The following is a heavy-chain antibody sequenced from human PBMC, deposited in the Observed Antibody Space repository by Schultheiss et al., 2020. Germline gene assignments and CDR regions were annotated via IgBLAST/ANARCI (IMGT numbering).Heavy chain of an antibody. CDR3: AKDRGAVAGPAS. Sequence: GGSLRLSCAASGFTFDDYAMHWVRQAPGKGLEWVSCISRNSSSIGYADSVKGRFTISRDNAKNSLYLQMNSLRAEDTAVYYCAKDRGAVAGPASWGQGTLVTVSS. D-gene: IGHD6-19*01. V-gene: IGHV3-9*01. CDR2: ISRNSSSI. J-gene: IGHJ5*02. CDR1: GFTFDDYA.